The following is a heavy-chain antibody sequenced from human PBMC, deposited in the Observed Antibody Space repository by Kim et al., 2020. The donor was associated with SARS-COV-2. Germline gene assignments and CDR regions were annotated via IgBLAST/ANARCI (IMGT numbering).Heavy chain of an antibody. D-gene: IGHD3-10*01. V-gene: IGHV3-23*01. CDR2: ISGSGGST. J-gene: IGHJ6*02. CDR1: GFTFSSYA. Sequence: GGSLRLSCAASGFTFSSYAMSWVRQAPGKGLEWVSAISGSGGSTYYADSVKGRFTISRDNSKNTLYLQMNSLRAEDTAVYYCAKAQFWELFYYYGMDVWGQGTTVTVSS. CDR3: AKAQFWELFYYYGMDV.